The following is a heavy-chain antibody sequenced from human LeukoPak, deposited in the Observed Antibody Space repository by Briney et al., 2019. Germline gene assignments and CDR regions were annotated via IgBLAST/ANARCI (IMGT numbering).Heavy chain of an antibody. D-gene: IGHD1-1*01. J-gene: IGHJ5*02. Sequence: ASVKVSCKVSGYTLTELSMHWVRQAPGKGLEWMGGFDPEDGETIYAQKFQGRVTITADESTSTAYMELSSLRSEDTAVYYCARDFVSGNVAFDPWGQGTLVTVSS. CDR1: GYTLTELS. CDR2: FDPEDGET. CDR3: ARDFVSGNVAFDP. V-gene: IGHV1-24*01.